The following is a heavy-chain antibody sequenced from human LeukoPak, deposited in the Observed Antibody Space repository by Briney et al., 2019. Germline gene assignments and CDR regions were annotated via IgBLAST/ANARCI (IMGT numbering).Heavy chain of an antibody. CDR3: ARTRRDGYNQPSELDY. J-gene: IGHJ4*02. V-gene: IGHV4-59*01. CDR2: IYFTGST. Sequence: PSETLSLTCTVSGPSINTYYWSWIRQPPGKGLEWIGYIYFTGSTNYNPSLKSRVTISIDTSKNQFSLRLTSVTAADTAVYYCARTRRDGYNQPSELDYWGQGTLVTVSS. CDR1: GPSINTYY. D-gene: IGHD5-24*01.